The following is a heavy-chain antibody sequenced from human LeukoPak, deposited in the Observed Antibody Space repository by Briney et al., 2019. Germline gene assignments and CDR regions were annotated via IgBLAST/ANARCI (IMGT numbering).Heavy chain of an antibody. D-gene: IGHD3-10*01. CDR2: INWNGGST. J-gene: IGHJ4*02. Sequence: GGSLRLSCAASGFTFSSYWMSWVRQAPGKGLEWVSGINWNGGSTGYADSVKGRFTISRDNAKNSLYLQMNSLRAEDTALYYCARDNYGSGPRGAFDYWGQGTLVTVSS. V-gene: IGHV3-20*04. CDR3: ARDNYGSGPRGAFDY. CDR1: GFTFSSYW.